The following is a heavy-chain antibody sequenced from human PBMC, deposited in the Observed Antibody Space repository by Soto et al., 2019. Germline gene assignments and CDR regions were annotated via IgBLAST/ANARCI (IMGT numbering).Heavy chain of an antibody. Sequence: SGGSLRLSCAASGFTFSSYEMNWVRQAPGKGLEWVSYISSSGSTIYYADSVKGRFTISRDNAKNSLYLQMNSLRAEDTAVYYCARDRTPVVGAMNYYYYYGMDVWGQGTTVTVSS. D-gene: IGHD1-26*01. CDR2: ISSSGSTI. V-gene: IGHV3-48*03. CDR3: ARDRTPVVGAMNYYYYYGMDV. CDR1: GFTFSSYE. J-gene: IGHJ6*02.